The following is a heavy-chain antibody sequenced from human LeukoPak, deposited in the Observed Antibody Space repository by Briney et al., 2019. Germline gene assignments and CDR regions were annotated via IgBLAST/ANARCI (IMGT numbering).Heavy chain of an antibody. D-gene: IGHD1-20*01. CDR1: GFTFSSYS. Sequence: GGSLRLSCAASGFTFSSYSMNWVRQAPGKGLEWVSSISSSSSYIYYADLVKGRFTISRDNAKNSLYLQMNSLRAEDTAVYYCATNNWNDADYWGQGTLVTVSS. J-gene: IGHJ4*02. V-gene: IGHV3-21*01. CDR2: ISSSSSYI. CDR3: ATNNWNDADY.